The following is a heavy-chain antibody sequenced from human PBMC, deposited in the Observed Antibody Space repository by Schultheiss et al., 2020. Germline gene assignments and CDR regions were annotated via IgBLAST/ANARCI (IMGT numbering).Heavy chain of an antibody. V-gene: IGHV4-39*07. CDR2: INHSGST. J-gene: IGHJ5*02. D-gene: IGHD2-2*01. CDR1: GGSISSSSYY. CDR3: ARADCSSTSCYRFDP. Sequence: SETLSLTCTVSGGSISSSSYYWSWIRQPPGKGLEWIGEINHSGSTNYNPSLKSRVTISVDTSKNQFSLKLSSVTAADTAVYYCARADCSSTSCYRFDPWGQGTLVTVSS.